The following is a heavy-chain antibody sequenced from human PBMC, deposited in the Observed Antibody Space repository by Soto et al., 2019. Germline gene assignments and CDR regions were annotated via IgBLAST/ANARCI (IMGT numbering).Heavy chain of an antibody. D-gene: IGHD6-13*01. J-gene: IGHJ6*02. Sequence: EVQLVESGGGLVKPGGSLRLSCAASGFTFSSYSMNWVRQAPGKGLEWVSPISSSSSYIYYADSVKGRFTISRDNAKNSLYLQMNSLKAEDTAGYYCARDLKGYSSSWYPGYYYYGMDVWGQGTTVTVSS. CDR3: ARDLKGYSSSWYPGYYYYGMDV. V-gene: IGHV3-21*01. CDR2: ISSSSSYI. CDR1: GFTFSSYS.